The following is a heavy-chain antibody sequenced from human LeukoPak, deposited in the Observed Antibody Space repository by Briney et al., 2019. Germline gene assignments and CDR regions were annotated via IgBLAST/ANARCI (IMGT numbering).Heavy chain of an antibody. Sequence: GASVKVSCKASGYNFEILGISWVRQAPGQGLEWMGWISAYAGNTDTAQKFEDRVTMTSDTSTNTAYMDLRNLTSDDTAVYYCTRTLGGFTVDRATGFDLWGRGTLVTVSS. CDR3: TRTLGGFTVDRATGFDL. J-gene: IGHJ2*01. CDR2: ISAYAGNT. D-gene: IGHD5-24*01. V-gene: IGHV1-18*01. CDR1: GYNFEILG.